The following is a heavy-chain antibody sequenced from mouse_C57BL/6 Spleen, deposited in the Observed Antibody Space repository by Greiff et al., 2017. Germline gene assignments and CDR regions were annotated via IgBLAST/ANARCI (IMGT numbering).Heavy chain of an antibody. CDR2: IYPGDGDT. V-gene: IGHV1-80*01. CDR3: ARETAQEGYAMDY. J-gene: IGHJ4*01. D-gene: IGHD3-2*02. Sequence: QVQLQQSGAELVKPGASVKISCKASGYAFSSYWMNWVKQRPGKGLEWIGQIYPGDGDTNYNGKFKGKATLTVDKSSSTAYMQLSSLTSEDSAVYYCARETAQEGYAMDYWGQGTSVTVSS. CDR1: GYAFSSYW.